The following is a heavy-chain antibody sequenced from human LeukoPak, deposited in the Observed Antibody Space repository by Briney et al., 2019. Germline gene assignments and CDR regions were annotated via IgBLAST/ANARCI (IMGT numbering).Heavy chain of an antibody. V-gene: IGHV4-38-2*02. CDR2: IYHSGST. CDR3: ARVQYSSSSQYNWFDP. CDR1: GYSISSGYY. J-gene: IGHJ5*02. D-gene: IGHD6-6*01. Sequence: SETLSLTCTVSGYSISSGYYWGWIRQPPGKGLEWIGSIYHSGSTYYNPSLKSRVTISVDTSKNQFSLKLSSVTAADTAVYYCARVQYSSSSQYNWFDPWGQGTLVTVSS.